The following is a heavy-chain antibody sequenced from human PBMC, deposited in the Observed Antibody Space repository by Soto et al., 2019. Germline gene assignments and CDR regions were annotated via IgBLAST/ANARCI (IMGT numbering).Heavy chain of an antibody. CDR1: GGTFSSYA. CDR3: ARGRVTTPYYYYGMDV. J-gene: IGHJ6*02. D-gene: IGHD4-17*01. V-gene: IGHV1-69*01. CDR2: IIPIFGTA. Sequence: QVQLVQSGAEVKKPGSSVKVSCKASGGTFSSYAISWVRQAPGQGLEWMGGIIPIFGTANYAQKFQGRVTITADESTRTAYMELSSLRSEDTAVYYCARGRVTTPYYYYGMDVWGQGTTVTVSS.